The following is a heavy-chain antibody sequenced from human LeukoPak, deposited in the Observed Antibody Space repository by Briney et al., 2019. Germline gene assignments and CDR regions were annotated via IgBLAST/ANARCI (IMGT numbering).Heavy chain of an antibody. D-gene: IGHD2-2*02. CDR1: GYTLTELS. CDR2: FDPEDGET. Sequence: ASVKVSCKVSGYTLTELSMHWVRQAPGKGLEWMGGFDPEDGETIYAQKFQGRVTMTRDTSTSTVYMELSSLRSEDTAVYYCARATDCSSTSCYRSAYYYYYMDVWGKGTTVTVSS. V-gene: IGHV1-24*01. CDR3: ARATDCSSTSCYRSAYYYYYMDV. J-gene: IGHJ6*03.